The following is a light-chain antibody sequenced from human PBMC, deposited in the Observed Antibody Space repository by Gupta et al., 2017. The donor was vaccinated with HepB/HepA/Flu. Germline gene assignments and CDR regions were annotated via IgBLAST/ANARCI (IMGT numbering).Light chain of an antibody. CDR1: QSLVFSDGNTF. CDR2: QVS. J-gene: IGKJ4*01. Sequence: DVVLTQSPLSLPVTLGQPASISCRSSQSLVFSDGNTFLHWFQQRPGQSPRRLLYQVSKRDSGVPELFSGSGSGTDFTLRISRVEAEDVAIYYCVQGTHRVTFGGGTKVEIK. CDR3: VQGTHRVT. V-gene: IGKV2-30*01.